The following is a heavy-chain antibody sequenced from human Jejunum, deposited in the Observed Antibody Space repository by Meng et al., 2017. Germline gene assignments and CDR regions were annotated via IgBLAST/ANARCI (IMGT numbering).Heavy chain of an antibody. CDR3: AHRLGASGHSWDVAYFDF. Sequence: SGPTLVTPTETLTLTCTFSGFSLTTPGVGVGWLRQPPGKALDYLALIYWDDDKRYSPSLKSRITIAKDTSKNQVVLTMTNMDPVDTATYFCAHRLGASGHSWDVAYFDFWGQGALVTVSS. J-gene: IGHJ4*02. CDR1: GFSLTTPGVG. V-gene: IGHV2-5*02. D-gene: IGHD6-13*01. CDR2: IYWDDDK.